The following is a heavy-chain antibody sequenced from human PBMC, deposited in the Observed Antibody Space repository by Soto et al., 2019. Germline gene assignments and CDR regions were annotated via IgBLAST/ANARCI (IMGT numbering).Heavy chain of an antibody. CDR3: ASHTYYDILTGYGNYYYYYGMDV. CDR1: GGTFSSYA. J-gene: IGHJ6*02. Sequence: QVQLVQSGAEVKKPGSSVKVSCKASGGTFSSYAISWVRQAPGQGLEWMGGIIPIFGTANYAQKFQGRVKITADESTSTAYMELSSPRSEDTAVYYCASHTYYDILTGYGNYYYYYGMDVWGQGTTVTVSS. V-gene: IGHV1-69*12. D-gene: IGHD3-9*01. CDR2: IIPIFGTA.